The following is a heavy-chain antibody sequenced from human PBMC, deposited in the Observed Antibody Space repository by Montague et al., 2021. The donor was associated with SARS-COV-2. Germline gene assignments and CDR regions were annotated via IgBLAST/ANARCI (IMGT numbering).Heavy chain of an antibody. CDR2: ISYDGSNK. Sequence: SLRLSCAASGFTFSSYAMHWVRQAPGKGLEWVAVISYDGSNKYYADSMKGRFTISRDNSRNTLYLQMNSLRAEDTAVYYCARPYSGSYYGYFDYWGQGTLVTVSS. J-gene: IGHJ4*02. D-gene: IGHD1-26*01. V-gene: IGHV3-30-3*01. CDR1: GFTFSSYA. CDR3: ARPYSGSYYGYFDY.